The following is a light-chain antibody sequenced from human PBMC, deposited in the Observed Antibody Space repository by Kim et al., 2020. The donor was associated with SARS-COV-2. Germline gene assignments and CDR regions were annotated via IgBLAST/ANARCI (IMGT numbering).Light chain of an antibody. V-gene: IGLV3-1*01. CDR2: QDS. CDR3: QAWDSSNVV. J-gene: IGLJ2*01. CDR1: KLGDKY. Sequence: VSSGQTASITCSGDKLGDKYACWYQQKPGQSPVLVIYQDSKRPSGIPERFSGSNSGNTATLTISGTQAMDEADYYCQAWDSSNVVFGGGTQLTVL.